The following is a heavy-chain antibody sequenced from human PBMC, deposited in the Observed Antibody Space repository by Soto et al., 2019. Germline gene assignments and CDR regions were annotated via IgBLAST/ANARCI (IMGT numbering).Heavy chain of an antibody. CDR3: ARDFLMATITDYYYGMDV. CDR1: GYTFTSYY. Sequence: GASVKVSCKASGYTFTSYYMHWVRQAPGQGLEWMGIINPSGGSTSYAQKFQGRVTMTRDTSTGTVYMELSSLRSEDTAVYYGARDFLMATITDYYYGMDVWGQGTTVTVSS. J-gene: IGHJ6*02. CDR2: INPSGGST. D-gene: IGHD5-12*01. V-gene: IGHV1-46*01.